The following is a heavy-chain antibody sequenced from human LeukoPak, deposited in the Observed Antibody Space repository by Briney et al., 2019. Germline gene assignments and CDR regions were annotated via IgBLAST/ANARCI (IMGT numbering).Heavy chain of an antibody. Sequence: GGSLRLSCTASGFTFGDYAMSWFRQAPGKGLEWVGFIRSKAYGGTTEYAASVKGRFTISRDDSKSIAYLQMNSLETEDTAVYYCTRDSGTYYYDSSGYFHLDYWGQGTLVTVSS. CDR2: IRSKAYGGTT. CDR3: TRDSGTYYYDSSGYFHLDY. D-gene: IGHD3-22*01. V-gene: IGHV3-49*03. J-gene: IGHJ4*02. CDR1: GFTFGDYA.